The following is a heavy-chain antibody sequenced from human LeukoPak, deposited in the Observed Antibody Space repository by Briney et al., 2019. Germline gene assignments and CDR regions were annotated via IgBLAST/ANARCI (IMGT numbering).Heavy chain of an antibody. D-gene: IGHD6-6*01. CDR2: ISGSGGST. Sequence: PGGSLRLSCAASGFTFSSYAMSWVRQAPGKGLEWVSAISGSGGSTYYADSVKGRFTISRDNSKNTLYLQMNSPRAEDTAVYYCAKGYSSSSRFDYWGQGTLVTVSS. CDR1: GFTFSSYA. CDR3: AKGYSSSSRFDY. J-gene: IGHJ4*02. V-gene: IGHV3-23*01.